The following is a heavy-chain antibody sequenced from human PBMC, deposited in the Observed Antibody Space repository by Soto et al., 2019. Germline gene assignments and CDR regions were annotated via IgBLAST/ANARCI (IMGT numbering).Heavy chain of an antibody. V-gene: IGHV3-30-3*01. CDR3: ARDIVRGVAGKRGYYGMDV. CDR1: GFTFSSYA. Sequence: QVQLVESGGGVVQPGRSLRLSCAASGFTFSSYAMHWVRQAPGKGLEWVAVISYDGSNKYYADSVKGRFTISRDNSKNTLYLQMNSLRAEDTAVYYCARDIVRGVAGKRGYYGMDVWGQGTTVTVSS. D-gene: IGHD3-10*01. CDR2: ISYDGSNK. J-gene: IGHJ6*02.